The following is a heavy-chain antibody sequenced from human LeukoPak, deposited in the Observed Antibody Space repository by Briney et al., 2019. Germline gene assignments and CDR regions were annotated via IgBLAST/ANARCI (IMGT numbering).Heavy chain of an antibody. CDR2: IIPIFGTA. J-gene: IGHJ6*03. CDR3: ARQYYGSGSYGNYYYYMDV. Sequence: SVKVSCKASGGTFSSYAISWVRQAPGQGLEWMGGIIPIFGTANYAQKFQGRVAITADESTSTAYMELSSLRSEDTAVYYCARQYYGSGSYGNYYYYMDVWGKGTTVTISS. CDR1: GGTFSSYA. V-gene: IGHV1-69*13. D-gene: IGHD3-10*01.